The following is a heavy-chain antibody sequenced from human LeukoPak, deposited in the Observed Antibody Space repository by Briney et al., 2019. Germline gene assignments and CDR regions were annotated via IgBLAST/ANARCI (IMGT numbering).Heavy chain of an antibody. D-gene: IGHD3-22*01. CDR3: TTDAFLEANGFWIVVGGWSFDY. V-gene: IGHV3-66*01. Sequence: PGGSLRLSCAASGFTFSSYSMNWVRQAPGKGLEWVSLIYSGRSTYYADSVKGRFIISRDNSKNTLYLQMNSLRAEDTAVYYCTTDAFLEANGFWIVVGGWSFDYWGQGTLVTVSS. J-gene: IGHJ4*02. CDR2: IYSGRST. CDR1: GFTFSSYS.